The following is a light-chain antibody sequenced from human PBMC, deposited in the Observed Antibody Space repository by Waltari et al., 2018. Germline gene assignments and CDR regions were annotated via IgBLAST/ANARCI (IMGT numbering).Light chain of an antibody. Sequence: EIVLTQSPGTLSLSPGERANLSCRASQSIGKYLVWYQQKPGQAPRLRMCAAATRATGIPDRFSGSGSGTDFSLTISRLEPEDFAVYYCQKYDRLPATFGQGTKVEIK. CDR1: QSIGKY. J-gene: IGKJ1*01. V-gene: IGKV3-20*01. CDR2: AAA. CDR3: QKYDRLPAT.